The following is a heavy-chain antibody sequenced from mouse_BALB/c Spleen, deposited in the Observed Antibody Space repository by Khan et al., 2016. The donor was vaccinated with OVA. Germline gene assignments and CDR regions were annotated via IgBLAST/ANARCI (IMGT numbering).Heavy chain of an antibody. CDR2: INTYTGEP. Sequence: QIQLVQSGPELKKPGETVKISCKASGYTFTNNGMNWVKQNPGKGLKWMGWINTYTGEPTYVDDFKGRFAFSLETSATTAYLQINNLKNEDTATYCCARVEYAGTMEYWGQGTSVTVSS. J-gene: IGHJ4*01. V-gene: IGHV9-3-1*01. D-gene: IGHD2-14*01. CDR1: GYTFTNNG. CDR3: ARVEYAGTMEY.